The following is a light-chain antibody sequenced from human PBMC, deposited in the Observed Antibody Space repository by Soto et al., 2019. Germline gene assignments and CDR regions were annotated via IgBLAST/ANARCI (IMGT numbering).Light chain of an antibody. CDR2: GAS. CDR3: QVYSSSPIFT. J-gene: IGKJ3*01. CDR1: QRVAGKF. Sequence: LTQSPDTLSLSPGDRAALSCSASQRVAGKFLAWYLQKPGHSPRLLIYGASYRASGIPDRFSGSGSGTDFTLTISRLEPDDFAVYFCQVYSSSPIFTFGPGTRVDIK. V-gene: IGKV3-20*01.